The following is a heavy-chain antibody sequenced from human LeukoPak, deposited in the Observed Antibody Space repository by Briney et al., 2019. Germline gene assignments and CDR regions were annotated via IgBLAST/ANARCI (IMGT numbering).Heavy chain of an antibody. V-gene: IGHV4-31*03. CDR2: IYYSGST. CDR1: GGSISSGGYY. Sequence: PSQTLSLTCTVSGGSISSGGYYWSWIRQHPGKGLEWIGYIYYSGSTYYNPSLKSRVTISVDTSKNQFSLKLSSVTAADTAVYYCAREGTVMRYGMDVWGQGTTVTVSS. CDR3: AREGTVMRYGMDV. D-gene: IGHD2-21*01. J-gene: IGHJ6*02.